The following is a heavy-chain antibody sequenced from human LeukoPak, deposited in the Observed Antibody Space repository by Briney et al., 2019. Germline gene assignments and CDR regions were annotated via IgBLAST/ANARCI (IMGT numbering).Heavy chain of an antibody. J-gene: IGHJ4*02. CDR2: ISYDGSNK. CDR3: ARSGGRFGGEDLDY. V-gene: IGHV3-30*03. CDR1: GFTFSSYG. D-gene: IGHD2-8*02. Sequence: GGSLRLSCAASGFTFSSYGMRWVRQAPGKGLEWVAVISYDGSNKYYADSVKGRFTISRDNSKNTLYLQMNSLRAEDTAVYYCARSGGRFGGEDLDYWGQGTLVTVSS.